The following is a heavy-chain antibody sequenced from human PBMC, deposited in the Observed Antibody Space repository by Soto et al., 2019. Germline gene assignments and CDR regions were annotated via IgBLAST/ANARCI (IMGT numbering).Heavy chain of an antibody. CDR3: ARAMVRGVGGAFDI. V-gene: IGHV1-69*13. CDR2: IIPIFGTA. J-gene: IGHJ3*02. CDR1: GGTFSSYA. Sequence: SVKVSCKASGGTFSSYAISWVRQAPGQGLEWMGGIIPIFGTANYAQKFQGRVTITADESTSTAYMELSSLRSEDTAVYYCARAMVRGVGGAFDIWGQGTMVTVSS. D-gene: IGHD3-10*01.